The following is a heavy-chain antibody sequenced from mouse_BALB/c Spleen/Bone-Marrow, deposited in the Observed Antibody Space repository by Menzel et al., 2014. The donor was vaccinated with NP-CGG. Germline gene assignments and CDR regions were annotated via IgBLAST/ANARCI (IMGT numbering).Heavy chain of an antibody. CDR1: GYTFTSYW. Sequence: VQLQQSGAELVKPGASVKLSCKASGYTFTSYWMHWVKQRPGQGLEWIGEINPSNGRTNYNEKFKSKATLTVDKSSSTDYMQLSSLTSEDSAVCYCARRTTTVVATDYWGQGTTLTVSS. CDR3: ARRTTTVVATDY. J-gene: IGHJ2*01. CDR2: INPSNGRT. V-gene: IGHV1S81*02. D-gene: IGHD1-1*01.